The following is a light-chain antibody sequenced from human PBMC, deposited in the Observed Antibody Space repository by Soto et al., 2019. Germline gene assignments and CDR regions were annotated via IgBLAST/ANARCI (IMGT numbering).Light chain of an antibody. CDR1: QSVSSY. Sequence: EIVLTQSPATLSLSPGERATLSCRASQSVSSYLAWYQQKPGQAPRLLIYDASNRATGIPARFSGSGSGTDFTLTISSLEPEDFAVYYCQQYGSLSWTFGQGTRLEIK. V-gene: IGKV3-11*01. CDR3: QQYGSLSWT. CDR2: DAS. J-gene: IGKJ5*01.